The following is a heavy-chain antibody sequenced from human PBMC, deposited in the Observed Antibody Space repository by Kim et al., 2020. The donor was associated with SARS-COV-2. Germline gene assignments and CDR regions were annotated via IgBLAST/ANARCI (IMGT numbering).Heavy chain of an antibody. CDR2: INHSGST. V-gene: IGHV4-34*01. CDR1: GGSFSGYY. CDR3: ATSIAAAGTGDY. Sequence: SETLSLTCAVYGGSFSGYYWSWIRQPPGKGLEWIGEINHSGSTNYNPSLKSRVTISVDTSKNQFSLKLSSVTAADTAVYYCATSIAAAGTGDYWGQGTLVTVSS. J-gene: IGHJ4*02. D-gene: IGHD6-13*01.